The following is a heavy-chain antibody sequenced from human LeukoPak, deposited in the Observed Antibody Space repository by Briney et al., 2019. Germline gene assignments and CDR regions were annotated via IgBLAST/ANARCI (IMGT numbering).Heavy chain of an antibody. Sequence: PSETLSLTCAVYGGSFSGYYWSWIRQPPGKGLEWIGEINHSGSTNYNPSLKSRVTISVDTSKNQFSLKLSSVTAADTAVYYCARDPGEDTAMAAVYWGQGTLVTVSS. J-gene: IGHJ4*02. D-gene: IGHD5-18*01. CDR2: INHSGST. CDR3: ARDPGEDTAMAAVY. CDR1: GGSFSGYY. V-gene: IGHV4-34*01.